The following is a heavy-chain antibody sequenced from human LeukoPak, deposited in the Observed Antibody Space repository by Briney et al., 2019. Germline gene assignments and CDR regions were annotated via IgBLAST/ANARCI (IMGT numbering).Heavy chain of an antibody. Sequence: SETLSLTCAIYGGPFSGYYWSWIRQPPGKGLEWIGEINHSGSTNYNPSLKSRVTISVDTSKNQFSLKLSSVTAADTAVYYCARGKVATRRSYYFDYWGQGTLVTVSS. CDR1: GGPFSGYY. CDR2: INHSGST. CDR3: ARGKVATRRSYYFDY. V-gene: IGHV4-34*01. J-gene: IGHJ4*02. D-gene: IGHD5-12*01.